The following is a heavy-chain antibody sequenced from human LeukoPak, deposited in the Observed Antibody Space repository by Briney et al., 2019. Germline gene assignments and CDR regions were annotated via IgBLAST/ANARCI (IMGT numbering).Heavy chain of an antibody. V-gene: IGHV4-39*01. CDR3: ARHRKDIAGAATLGCFDP. D-gene: IGHD2-15*01. J-gene: IGHJ5*02. CDR2: MFESGRA. CDR1: GGSISSSSYC. Sequence: SETLSLTCTVSGGSISSSSYCWGWIRQPPGKGLEWIGSMFESGRAYYNPSLRSRVTMSADTSKNQLSLKLTSVTAADTAEYYCARHRKDIAGAATLGCFDPWGREPWSPCPQ.